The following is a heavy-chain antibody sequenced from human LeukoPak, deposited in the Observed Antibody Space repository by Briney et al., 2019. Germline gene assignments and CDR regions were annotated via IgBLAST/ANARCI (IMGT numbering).Heavy chain of an antibody. CDR3: AKVFPYYDSSGRYFDY. V-gene: IGHV3-23*01. Sequence: GGSLRLSCAASGFTFSSFAMSWVRQAPGKGLEWVSAISGSGGSTYYADSVKGRFTISRDNSKNTLYLQMNSLRAEDTAVYYCAKVFPYYDSSGRYFDYWGQGTLVTVSS. D-gene: IGHD3-22*01. CDR2: ISGSGGST. CDR1: GFTFSSFA. J-gene: IGHJ4*02.